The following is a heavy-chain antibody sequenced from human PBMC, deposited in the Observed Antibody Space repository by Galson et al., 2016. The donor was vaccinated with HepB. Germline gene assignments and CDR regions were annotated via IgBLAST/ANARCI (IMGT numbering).Heavy chain of an antibody. J-gene: IGHJ4*02. CDR1: GGSINXXSFX. CDR2: LYFGANT. D-gene: IGHD6-19*01. CDR3: ASKGKEWLVHGYFDY. Sequence: SETLSLTCSVSGGSINXXSFXXGWXXXSPXXXLEXXGTLYFGANTYYNPSLKSRVTISVDTSNNQFSLKLTSVTAEDTAIYYCASKGKEWLVHGYFDYWGQGTLXTVSS. V-gene: IGHV4-39*01.